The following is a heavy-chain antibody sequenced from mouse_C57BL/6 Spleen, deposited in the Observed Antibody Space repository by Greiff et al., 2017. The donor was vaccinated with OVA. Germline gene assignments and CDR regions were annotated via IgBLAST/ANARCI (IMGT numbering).Heavy chain of an antibody. J-gene: IGHJ1*03. Sequence: EVMLVESGGGLVKPGGSLKLSCAASGFTFSSYAMSWVRQTPEKRLEWVATISDGGSYTYYPDNVKGRFTISRDNAKNNLYLQMSHLKSEDTAMYYCARGSYYGSSHWYFDVWGTGTTVTVSS. V-gene: IGHV5-4*03. CDR3: ARGSYYGSSHWYFDV. CDR2: ISDGGSYT. CDR1: GFTFSSYA. D-gene: IGHD1-1*01.